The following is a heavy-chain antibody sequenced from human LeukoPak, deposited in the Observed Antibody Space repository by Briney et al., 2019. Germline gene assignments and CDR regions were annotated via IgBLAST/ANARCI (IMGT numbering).Heavy chain of an antibody. Sequence: SETLSLTCTVSGGSISSGSYYWSWIRQPAGKGLELIGRIHTSGSTNYNPSLKSRVTISVDTSKNQFSLKLSSVTAADTAVYYCARDFSVWGLDPWGQGTLVTVSP. CDR3: ARDFSVWGLDP. CDR1: GGSISSGSYY. D-gene: IGHD2-8*01. V-gene: IGHV4-61*02. CDR2: IHTSGST. J-gene: IGHJ5*02.